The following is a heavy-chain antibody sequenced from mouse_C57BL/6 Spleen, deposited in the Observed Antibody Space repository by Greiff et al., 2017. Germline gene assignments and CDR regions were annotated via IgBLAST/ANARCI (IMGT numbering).Heavy chain of an antibody. J-gene: IGHJ2*01. CDR2: IYPGDGDT. V-gene: IGHV1-80*01. CDR3: ARWAQATDFDY. Sequence: VQLQQSGAELVKPGASVKISCKASGYAFSSYWMNWVKQRPGKGLEWIGQIYPGDGDTNYNGKFKGKATLTADKSSSTAYMQLSSLTSEDSAVYFCARWAQATDFDYWGQGTTLTVSS. CDR1: GYAFSSYW. D-gene: IGHD3-2*02.